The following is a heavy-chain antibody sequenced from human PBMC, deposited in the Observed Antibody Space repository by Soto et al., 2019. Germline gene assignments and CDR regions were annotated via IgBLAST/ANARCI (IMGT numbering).Heavy chain of an antibody. CDR3: AKVGVTFDYFDS. CDR2: IGWDTGNI. D-gene: IGHD3-10*01. CDR1: GFTFANYA. V-gene: IGHV3-9*01. Sequence: SLRLSCTTSGFTFANYAMHWVRQPPGKGLEWVSSIGWDTGNIHYADSVRGRFTISRDDDNNSLYLQMNGLRSEDTALYYCAKVGVTFDYFDSWGQGTRVTVSS. J-gene: IGHJ4*02.